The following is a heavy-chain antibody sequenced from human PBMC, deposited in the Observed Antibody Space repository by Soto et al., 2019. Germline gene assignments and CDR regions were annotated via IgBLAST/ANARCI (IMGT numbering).Heavy chain of an antibody. CDR2: IYYSGST. V-gene: IGHV4-59*01. CDR3: ARAYGGYADY. D-gene: IGHD5-12*01. Sequence: QVQLQESGPGLVKPSETLSLTCTVSGGSISSYYWSWIRQPPGKGLEWIGYIYYSGSTNYNPSLTSRVTISVDTSKNPFSLKLSSVTAADTAVYYCARAYGGYADYWGQGALVTVSS. CDR1: GGSISSYY. J-gene: IGHJ4*02.